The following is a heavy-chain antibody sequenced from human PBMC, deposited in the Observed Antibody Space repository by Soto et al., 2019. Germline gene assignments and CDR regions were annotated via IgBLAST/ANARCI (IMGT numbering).Heavy chain of an antibody. J-gene: IGHJ6*02. Sequence: GGSLRLSCAASGFTFSGSAMHWVRQASGKGLEWVGRIRSKANSYATAYAASVKGRFTISRDDSKNTACLQMNSLKTEDTAVYYCTRLFDSQSGDYYYGMDVWGQGTTVTVSS. CDR1: GFTFSGSA. V-gene: IGHV3-73*01. CDR2: IRSKANSYAT. CDR3: TRLFDSQSGDYYYGMDV. D-gene: IGHD3-9*01.